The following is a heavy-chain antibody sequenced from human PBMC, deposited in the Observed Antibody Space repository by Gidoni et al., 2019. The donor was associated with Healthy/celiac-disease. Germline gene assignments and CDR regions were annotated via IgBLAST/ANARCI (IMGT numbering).Heavy chain of an antibody. J-gene: IGHJ6*02. CDR2: ISWNSGSI. V-gene: IGHV3-9*01. CDR1: GFTFDDYA. D-gene: IGHD6-19*01. Sequence: EVQLVESGGGLVQPGRSLRLSCAASGFTFDDYAMHWVRQAPGKGLEWVSGISWNSGSIGYADSVKGRFTISRDNAKNSLYLQMNSLRAEDTALYYCAKDRAVAGYYYYYGMDVWGQGTTVTVSS. CDR3: AKDRAVAGYYYYYGMDV.